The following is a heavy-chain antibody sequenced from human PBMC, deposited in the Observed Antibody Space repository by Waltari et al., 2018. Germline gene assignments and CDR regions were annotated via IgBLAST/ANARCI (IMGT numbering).Heavy chain of an antibody. CDR2: INPNSGGT. J-gene: IGHJ4*02. V-gene: IGHV1-2*06. D-gene: IGHD3-10*01. CDR1: GYTFTGYY. CDR3: ARGVRNYYGSGSYLPFDY. Sequence: QVQLVQSGAEVKKPGASVKVSGKASGYTFTGYYMHWGRQAPGQGLAWMGRINPNSGGTNYAQKFQGRVTMTRDTSISTAYMELSRLRSDDTAVYYCARGVRNYYGSGSYLPFDYWGQGTLVTVSS.